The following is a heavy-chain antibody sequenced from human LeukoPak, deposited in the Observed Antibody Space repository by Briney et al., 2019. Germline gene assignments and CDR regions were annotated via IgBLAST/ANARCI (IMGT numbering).Heavy chain of an antibody. CDR3: ARAYSSSPKAAGYYMDV. D-gene: IGHD6-13*01. CDR1: GYTFTGYY. CDR2: INPNSGGT. V-gene: IGHV1-2*02. J-gene: IGHJ6*03. Sequence: VASVKVSCKASGYTFTGYYMHWVRQAPGQGLEWMGWINPNSGGTNYAQKFQGRVTMARDTSISTAYMELSRLRSDDTAVYYCARAYSSSPKAAGYYMDVWGKGTTVTVSS.